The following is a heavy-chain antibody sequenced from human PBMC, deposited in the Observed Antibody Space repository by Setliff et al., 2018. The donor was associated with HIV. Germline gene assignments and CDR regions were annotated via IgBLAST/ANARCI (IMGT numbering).Heavy chain of an antibody. V-gene: IGHV3-48*04. D-gene: IGHD2-2*01. CDR1: GFTFSSFA. CDR3: VRDTTSGWMLTN. CDR2: NDLDSRAI. J-gene: IGHJ4*02. Sequence: GSLRLSCAASGFTFSSFAMNWVRQAPGEGLEWISYNDLDSRAIYYADSVRGRFTISRDNARDSLYLQMNSLRVEDTAVYYCVRDTTSGWMLTNWGQGTLVTVSS.